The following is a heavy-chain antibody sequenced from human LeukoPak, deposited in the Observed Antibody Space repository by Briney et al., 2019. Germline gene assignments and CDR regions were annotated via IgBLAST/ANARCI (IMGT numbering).Heavy chain of an antibody. CDR1: GYTFTSYA. Sequence: ASVKVSCKASGYTFTSYAMHWVRQAPGQRLEWMGWINAGNGNTKYSQKFQGRVTITRDTSASTAYMELSSLRSEDTAVYYRARSSTMIVVVPDYWGQGTLVTVSS. V-gene: IGHV1-3*01. J-gene: IGHJ4*02. CDR2: INAGNGNT. CDR3: ARSSTMIVVVPDY. D-gene: IGHD3-22*01.